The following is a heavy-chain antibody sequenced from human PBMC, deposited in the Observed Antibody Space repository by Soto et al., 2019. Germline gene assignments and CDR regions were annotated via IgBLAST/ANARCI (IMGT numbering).Heavy chain of an antibody. Sequence: ASVKVSCKASGGTFSSYAISWVRQAPGQGLEWMGWMNPNSGNTAYAQKFQGRVTMTRNTSISTAYMELSSLRSEDTAVYYCAREREGSGFDPWGQGNLVTVSS. D-gene: IGHD1-26*01. CDR3: AREREGSGFDP. V-gene: IGHV1-8*02. CDR1: GGTFSSYA. CDR2: MNPNSGNT. J-gene: IGHJ5*02.